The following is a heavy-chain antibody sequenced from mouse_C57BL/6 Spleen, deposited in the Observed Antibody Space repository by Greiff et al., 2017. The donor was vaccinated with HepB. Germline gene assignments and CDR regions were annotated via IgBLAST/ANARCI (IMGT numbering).Heavy chain of an antibody. CDR2: IGPGSGST. Sequence: VQLQQSGAELVKPGASVKISCKASGYTFTDYYINWVKQRPGQGLEWIGKIGPGSGSTYYNEKFKGKATLTADKSSSTAYMQLSSLTSEDSAVYFCARSEGGSNYSLYAMDYWGQGTSVTVSS. J-gene: IGHJ4*01. CDR1: GYTFTDYY. V-gene: IGHV1-77*01. CDR3: ARSEGGSNYSLYAMDY. D-gene: IGHD2-5*01.